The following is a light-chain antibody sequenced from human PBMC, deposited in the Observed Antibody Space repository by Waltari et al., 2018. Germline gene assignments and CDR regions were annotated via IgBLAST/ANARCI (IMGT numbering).Light chain of an antibody. Sequence: DIRMTQSPSPLSASLGDRVTVTCRASQNIMTYLNWYQHKPGNAPELLIYSASKLQRGVPSRVSGSGSGTDFTLTISSLQPADFATYYCQQSYSVPFTFGPGTNVDRK. CDR1: QNIMTY. CDR2: SAS. CDR3: QQSYSVPFT. V-gene: IGKV1-39*01. J-gene: IGKJ3*01.